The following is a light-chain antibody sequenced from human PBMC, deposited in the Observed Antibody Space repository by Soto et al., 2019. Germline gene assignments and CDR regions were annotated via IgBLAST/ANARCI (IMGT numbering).Light chain of an antibody. Sequence: ESVWTQSPGSLSLSPGERATLSCRASQSVSSNYLAWYQHKPGQAPRLLIYGASSRATGIPDRFSGSGSGTDFTLTISRLEPEDFAVYYCQHYGSSLSITFGQGTRLEIK. J-gene: IGKJ5*01. CDR1: QSVSSNY. V-gene: IGKV3-20*01. CDR3: QHYGSSLSIT. CDR2: GAS.